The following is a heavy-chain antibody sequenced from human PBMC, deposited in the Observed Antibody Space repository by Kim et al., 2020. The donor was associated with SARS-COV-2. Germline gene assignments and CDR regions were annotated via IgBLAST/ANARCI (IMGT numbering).Heavy chain of an antibody. D-gene: IGHD4-17*01. J-gene: IGHJ4*02. Sequence: ASVKVSCKASGYTFTGYYMHWVRQAPGQGLEWMGRINPNSGGTNYAQKFQGRVTMTRDTSISTAYMELSRLRSDDTAVYYCARVRDYGGNSRNYFDYWGQGTLVTVSS. CDR1: GYTFTGYY. V-gene: IGHV1-2*06. CDR2: INPNSGGT. CDR3: ARVRDYGGNSRNYFDY.